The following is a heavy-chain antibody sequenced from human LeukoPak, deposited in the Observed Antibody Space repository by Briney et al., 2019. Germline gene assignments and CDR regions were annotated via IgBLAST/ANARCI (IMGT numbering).Heavy chain of an antibody. D-gene: IGHD2-2*01. Sequence: ASQTLSLTCTVSGGSISSGDYYWSWIRQPPEKGLEWIGYIYYSGSTYYNPSLKSRVTISVDTSKNQFSLKLSSVTAADTAVYYCARDVVPAALNWYFDLWGRGTLVTVSS. CDR3: ARDVVPAALNWYFDL. V-gene: IGHV4-30-4*08. J-gene: IGHJ2*01. CDR2: IYYSGST. CDR1: GGSISSGDYY.